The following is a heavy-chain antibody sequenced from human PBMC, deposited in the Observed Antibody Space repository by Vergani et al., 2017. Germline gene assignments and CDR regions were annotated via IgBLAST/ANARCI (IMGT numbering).Heavy chain of an antibody. CDR3: ARVRRDDSSGYYYYYGMDV. V-gene: IGHV4-30-4*01. D-gene: IGHD3-22*01. CDR1: GGSISSGDYY. Sequence: QVQLQDSGPGLVKPSQTLSLTCTVSGGSISSGDYYWSWIRQPPGKGLGWIGYIYYSGSTYHNPSLKSRVTLSVDTSKNQFSLKLSSVTAADTSVYFCARVRRDDSSGYYYYYGMDVWGQGTTVTVSS. J-gene: IGHJ6*02. CDR2: IYYSGST.